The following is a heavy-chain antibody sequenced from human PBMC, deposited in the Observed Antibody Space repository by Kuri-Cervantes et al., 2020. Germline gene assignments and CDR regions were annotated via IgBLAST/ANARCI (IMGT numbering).Heavy chain of an antibody. CDR3: ARLSGSYFKAGRGAFDI. Sequence: GSLRLSCTVSGGSISSSSYYWGWIRQPPGKGLEWIGSIYYSGSTYYNPSLKSRVTISVDTSKNQFSLKLSSVTAADTAVYYCARLSGSYFKAGRGAFDIWGQGTMVTVSS. CDR1: GGSISSSSYY. D-gene: IGHD1-26*01. J-gene: IGHJ3*02. CDR2: IYYSGST. V-gene: IGHV4-39*01.